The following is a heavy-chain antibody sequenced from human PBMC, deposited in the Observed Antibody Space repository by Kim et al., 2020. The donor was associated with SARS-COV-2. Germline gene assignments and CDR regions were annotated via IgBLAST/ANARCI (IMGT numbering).Heavy chain of an antibody. J-gene: IGHJ4*02. CDR1: GFTFRSYW. CDR2: IKEDGSVK. CDR3: ARDGILSYTSSWDY. Sequence: GGSLRLSCGAYGFTFRSYWMSWVRQAPGKGLEWVANIKEDGSVKQYVDSVKGRFAISRDNAMNSLYLQLNSLRADDTAVYYCARDGILSYTSSWDYWGPGSLVTVSS. D-gene: IGHD6-13*01. V-gene: IGHV3-7*03.